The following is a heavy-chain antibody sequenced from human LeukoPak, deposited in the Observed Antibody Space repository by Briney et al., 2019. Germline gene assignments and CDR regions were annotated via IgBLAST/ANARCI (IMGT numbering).Heavy chain of an antibody. CDR2: ISNNGEST. D-gene: IGHD3-10*01. CDR1: GFTFTSYW. V-gene: IGHV3-23*01. CDR3: ANRGMYYQYMDV. J-gene: IGHJ6*03. Sequence: GSLRLSCAASGFTFTSYWMTWVRQAPGKGLEWVSGISNNGESTKYVDSVKGRFTISRDNSKNTVYLQMNSLRAEDTAVYYCANRGMYYQYMDVWGKGTTVTVSS.